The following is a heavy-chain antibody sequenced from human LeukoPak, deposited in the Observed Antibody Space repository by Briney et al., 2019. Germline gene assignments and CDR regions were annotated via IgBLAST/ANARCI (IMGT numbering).Heavy chain of an antibody. Sequence: GGSLRLSCAASGFTFNIYAMSWVRQAPGEGLEWVSSITSISDGTFYADSVKDRFTISRDNSKSTLYLQMNSLRAEDTALYYCVKDRPNYFGWNGHYYTRNGDSWGQGTLVTVSS. CDR2: ITSISDGT. CDR1: GFTFNIYA. CDR3: VKDRPNYFGWNGHYYTRNGDS. J-gene: IGHJ5*01. V-gene: IGHV3-23*01. D-gene: IGHD3-10*01.